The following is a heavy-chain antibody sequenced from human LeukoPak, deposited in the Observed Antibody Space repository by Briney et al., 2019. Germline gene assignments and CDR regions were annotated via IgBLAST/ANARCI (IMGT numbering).Heavy chain of an antibody. D-gene: IGHD4-17*01. CDR1: GFSLNTNAVA. CDR2: IYGNDDK. V-gene: IGHV2-5*01. Sequence: SGPTLVKPTQTLTLTCTFSGFSLNTNAVAVGWVRQPPGQALEWLTFIYGNDDKRYSPPLASRLTITKDTSKNQVALTMTDMDYVDTATYYCVHRTMVTSVDHWGQGTLVTVSS. J-gene: IGHJ4*02. CDR3: VHRTMVTSVDH.